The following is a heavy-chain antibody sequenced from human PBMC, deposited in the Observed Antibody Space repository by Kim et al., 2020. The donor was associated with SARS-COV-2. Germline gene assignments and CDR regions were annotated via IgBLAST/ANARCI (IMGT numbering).Heavy chain of an antibody. CDR2: IYYSGST. CDR3: ASHYYDSSGYYSPDY. D-gene: IGHD3-22*01. CDR1: GGSISSSSYY. V-gene: IGHV4-39*01. J-gene: IGHJ4*02. Sequence: SETLSLTCTVSGGSISSSSYYWGWIRQPPGKELEWIGSIYYSGSTYYNPSLKSRVTISVDTSKNQFSLKLSSVTAADTAVYYCASHYYDSSGYYSPDYWGQGTLVTVSS.